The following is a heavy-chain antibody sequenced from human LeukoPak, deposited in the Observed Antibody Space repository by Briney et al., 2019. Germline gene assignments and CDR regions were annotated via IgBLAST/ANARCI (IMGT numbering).Heavy chain of an antibody. V-gene: IGHV4-59*08. D-gene: IGHD3-22*01. CDR1: GGSISSYY. CDR3: ARRYDSSGYYNQGVFDY. CDR2: IYYSGST. Sequence: SETLSLTCTVSGGSISSYYWSWIQQPPGKGLGWIGYIYYSGSTNYNPSLKSRVTISVDTSKNQFSLKLSSVTAADTAVYYCARRYDSSGYYNQGVFDYWGQGTLVTVSS. J-gene: IGHJ4*02.